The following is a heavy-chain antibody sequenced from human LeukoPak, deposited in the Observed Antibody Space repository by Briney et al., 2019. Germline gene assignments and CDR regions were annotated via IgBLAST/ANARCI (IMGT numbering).Heavy chain of an antibody. J-gene: IGHJ6*03. V-gene: IGHV3-30*04. CDR2: ISYDGSNK. D-gene: IGHD2-21*01. CDR1: GFTFSSYA. Sequence: GGSLRLSCAASGFTFSSYAMHWVRQAPGKGLEWVAVISYDGSNKYYADSVKGRFTISRDNSKNTLYLQMNSLRAEDTAVYYCARSMWPTYYYYYMDVWGKGTTVTVSS. CDR3: ARSMWPTYYYYYMDV.